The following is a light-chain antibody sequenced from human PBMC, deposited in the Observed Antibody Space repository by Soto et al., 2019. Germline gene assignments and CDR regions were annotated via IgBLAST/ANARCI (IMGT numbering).Light chain of an antibody. Sequence: IVLTQSPGTLSLSPGERATLSCRASQRVPTKYLAWFQQKPGQAPRLLMNDVSIRVTGFPDRFSGSGSETDFTLTISRLEPEDFAVYYCQHYGDSPSFGGGTKVEMK. V-gene: IGKV3-20*01. CDR3: QHYGDSPS. CDR1: QRVPTKY. CDR2: DVS. J-gene: IGKJ4*01.